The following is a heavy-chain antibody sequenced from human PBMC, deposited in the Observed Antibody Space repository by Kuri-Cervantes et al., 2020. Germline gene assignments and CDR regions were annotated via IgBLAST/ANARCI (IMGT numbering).Heavy chain of an antibody. CDR1: GGSFSGYY. CDR3: ASLFGELLYGWFDP. Sequence: SETLSLTCAVYGGSFSGYYWSWIRQPPGKGLEWIGEINHSGSTNYNPSLKSRVTISVDTSKNQFSLKLSSVTAADTAVYYRASLFGELLYGWFDPWGQGTLVTVSS. V-gene: IGHV4-34*01. J-gene: IGHJ5*02. D-gene: IGHD3-10*02. CDR2: INHSGST.